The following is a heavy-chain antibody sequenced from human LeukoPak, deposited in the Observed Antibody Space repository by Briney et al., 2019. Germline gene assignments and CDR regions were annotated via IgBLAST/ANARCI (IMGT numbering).Heavy chain of an antibody. CDR2: IYYSGST. V-gene: IGHV4-39*07. CDR1: GGSISSSSYY. D-gene: IGHD3-16*01. J-gene: IGHJ4*02. Sequence: SETLSLTCTVSGGSISSSSYYWGWIRQPPGKGLEWIGSIYYSGSTYYNPSLKSRVTISVDTSKNQFSLKLSSVTAADTAVYYCAREYTWGLYWGQGTLVTVSS. CDR3: AREYTWGLY.